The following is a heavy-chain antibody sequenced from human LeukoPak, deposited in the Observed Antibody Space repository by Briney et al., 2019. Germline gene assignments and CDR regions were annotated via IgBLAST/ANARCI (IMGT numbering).Heavy chain of an antibody. CDR2: INHSGST. J-gene: IGHJ5*02. CDR1: GGSFSGYY. Sequence: SETLSLTGAVYGGSFSGYYWSWIRQPPGKGLEWIGEINHSGSTNYNPSLKSRVTISVDTSKNQFSLKLSSVTAADTAVYYCARAPPRIAARPISNWFDPWGQGTLVTVSS. CDR3: ARAPPRIAARPISNWFDP. V-gene: IGHV4-34*01. D-gene: IGHD6-6*01.